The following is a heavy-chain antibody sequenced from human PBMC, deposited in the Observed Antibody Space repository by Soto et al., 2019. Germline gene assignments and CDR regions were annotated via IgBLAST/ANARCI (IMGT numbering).Heavy chain of an antibody. D-gene: IGHD3-10*01. CDR2: ISAYNGNT. Sequence: ASVKVSCKASGYTFTSYGISWVRQAPGQGLEWMGWISAYNGNTNYAQKLQGRVTMTTDTSTSTAYLELRSLRSDDTAVYYCASGNYGPGPEGAFDIWGQGTMVTVSS. V-gene: IGHV1-18*01. J-gene: IGHJ3*02. CDR3: ASGNYGPGPEGAFDI. CDR1: GYTFTSYG.